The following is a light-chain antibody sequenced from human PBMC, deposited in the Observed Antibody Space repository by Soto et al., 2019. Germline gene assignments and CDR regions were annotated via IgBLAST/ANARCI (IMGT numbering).Light chain of an antibody. J-gene: IGLJ1*01. CDR2: DVT. V-gene: IGLV2-11*01. CDR1: SSDVGGYNF. Sequence: QSALTQPRSVSGSPGQSVTISCTGTSSDVGGYNFVSWYQQYPGKAPKLIIYDVTTGPSGVPDRFSGSKSGNTASLTISGLQTDDEADYYCCSYAGSYTQVFGTGTKLTVL. CDR3: CSYAGSYTQV.